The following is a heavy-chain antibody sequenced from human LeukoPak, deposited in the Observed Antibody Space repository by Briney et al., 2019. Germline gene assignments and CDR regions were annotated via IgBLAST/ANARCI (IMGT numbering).Heavy chain of an antibody. V-gene: IGHV3-33*06. D-gene: IGHD6-19*01. Sequence: GGSLRLSCSASVFTFCSYGMHWVRQAPGKGLEWVAVIWYDGSNKYYADSVKGRFTISRDNSKNTLYLQMNSLRAEDTAVYYCAKEQYSSGWYNFDYWGQGTLVTVSS. CDR3: AKEQYSSGWYNFDY. CDR2: IWYDGSNK. CDR1: VFTFCSYG. J-gene: IGHJ4*02.